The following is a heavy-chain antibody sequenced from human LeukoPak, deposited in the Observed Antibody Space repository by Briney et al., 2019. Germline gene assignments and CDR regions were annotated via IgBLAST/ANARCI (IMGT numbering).Heavy chain of an antibody. D-gene: IGHD3-22*01. J-gene: IGHJ4*02. CDR2: IKQEGSEK. CDR1: GFTFSSYW. V-gene: IGHV3-7*01. Sequence: GGSLRLSCVASGFTFSSYWMSWVRPAAGRGLDWVANIKQEGSEKYYVDSLKGRFTLSRGNAKNSLYLQINSLRAEDTAVYYCARDRVYYYDSSGSFDYWGQGTLVTVSS. CDR3: ARDRVYYYDSSGSFDY.